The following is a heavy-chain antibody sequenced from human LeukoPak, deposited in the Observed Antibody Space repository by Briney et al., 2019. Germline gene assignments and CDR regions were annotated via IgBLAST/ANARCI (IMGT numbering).Heavy chain of an antibody. D-gene: IGHD6-25*01. V-gene: IGHV3-21*01. CDR2: ISSSSSYI. CDR3: ARTGIAATSYAFDI. CDR1: GFTFSSSS. J-gene: IGHJ3*02. Sequence: GGSLRLSCAASGFTFSSSSMNWVRQAPGKGLEWVSSISSSSSYIYYADSVKGRFTISRDNAKNSLYLQMNSLRAENTAVYYCARTGIAATSYAFDIWGQGTMVTVSS.